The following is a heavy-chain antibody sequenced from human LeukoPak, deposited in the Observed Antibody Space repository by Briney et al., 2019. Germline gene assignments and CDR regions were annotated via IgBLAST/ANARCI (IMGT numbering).Heavy chain of an antibody. CDR2: IIPILGIA. Sequence: SVKVSCKASGGTFSSYTISWVRQAPGQGLEWMGRIIPILGIANYAQKFQGRVTITADKSTSTAYMELSSLRSEDTAAYYCAREGYYYDSSGYPRLDYWGQGTLVTVSS. V-gene: IGHV1-69*04. J-gene: IGHJ4*02. CDR3: AREGYYYDSSGYPRLDY. D-gene: IGHD3-22*01. CDR1: GGTFSSYT.